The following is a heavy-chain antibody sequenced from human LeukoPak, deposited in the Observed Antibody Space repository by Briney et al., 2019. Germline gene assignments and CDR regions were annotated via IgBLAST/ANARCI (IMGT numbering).Heavy chain of an antibody. CDR1: GGTFSSYA. D-gene: IGHD2-2*01. V-gene: IGHV1-69*05. CDR2: IIPIFGTA. Sequence: LVKVSCKASGGTFSSYAISWVRQAPGQGLEWMGGIIPIFGTANYAQKFQGRVTITTDESTSTAYMELSSLRSEDTAVYYCARAGCSSTSCLNYWGQGTLVTVSS. J-gene: IGHJ4*02. CDR3: ARAGCSSTSCLNY.